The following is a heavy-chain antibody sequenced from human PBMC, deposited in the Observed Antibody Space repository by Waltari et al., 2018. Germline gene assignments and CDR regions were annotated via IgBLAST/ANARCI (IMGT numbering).Heavy chain of an antibody. CDR1: GFTFSSYD. Sequence: EVQLVESGGGLVQPGGSLRLSCAASGFTFSSYDMSWVRQAPGKGLEWVSYISSATGYIYYADSVKVRFTISRDNANNSLSLQMSSLRAEDTAVYYCTREGPTVATTFDYWGQGVLVTVSS. CDR3: TREGPTVATTFDY. CDR2: ISSATGYI. J-gene: IGHJ4*02. D-gene: IGHD1-26*01. V-gene: IGHV3-21*04.